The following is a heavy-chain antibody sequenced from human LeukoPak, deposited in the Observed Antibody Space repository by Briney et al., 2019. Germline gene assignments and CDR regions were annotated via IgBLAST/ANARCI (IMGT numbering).Heavy chain of an antibody. CDR1: GFTFSNAW. Sequence: AGSLRLSCAASGFTFSNAWTSWVRQAPGKGLEWVGRIKSKTDGGTTDYAAPVKGRFTISRDDSKNTLYLQMNSLKTEDTAVYYCTTGITMVRGVIHLIDYWGQGTLVTVSS. D-gene: IGHD3-10*01. V-gene: IGHV3-15*01. CDR3: TTGITMVRGVIHLIDY. CDR2: IKSKTDGGTT. J-gene: IGHJ4*02.